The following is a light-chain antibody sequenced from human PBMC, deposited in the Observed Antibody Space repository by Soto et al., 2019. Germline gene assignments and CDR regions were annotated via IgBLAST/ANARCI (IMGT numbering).Light chain of an antibody. Sequence: EIVLTQSPGTLSLSPGDRATLSWRASQSVSSSYLAWYQQKPGQAPRLLIYGASSRATGIPDRFSGSGSGTDFTLTISKLEPEDFAVYYCQQYGSSPQWTFGQGTKVDIK. J-gene: IGKJ1*01. CDR2: GAS. V-gene: IGKV3-20*01. CDR3: QQYGSSPQWT. CDR1: QSVSSSY.